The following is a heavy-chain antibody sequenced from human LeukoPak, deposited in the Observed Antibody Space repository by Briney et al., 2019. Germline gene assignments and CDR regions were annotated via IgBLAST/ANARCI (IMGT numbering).Heavy chain of an antibody. CDR1: GSTFSIYD. CDR2: IGTVGDT. J-gene: IGHJ2*01. D-gene: IGHD1-26*01. Sequence: GGSLRLSCAASGSTFSIYDMHWVRQATGKGLEWVSAIGTVGDTYYPGSVKGRFTISRENAKNSLYLQMNSLRDGDTAVYYCARETLDIGGDYGWYFDLWGRGTLVTVSS. V-gene: IGHV3-13*01. CDR3: ARETLDIGGDYGWYFDL.